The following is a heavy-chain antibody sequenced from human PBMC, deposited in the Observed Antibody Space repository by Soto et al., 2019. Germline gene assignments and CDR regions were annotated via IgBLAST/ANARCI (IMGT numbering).Heavy chain of an antibody. CDR3: ARVGGLYYDSSGYYYGHYFDY. CDR2: IIPIFGTA. D-gene: IGHD3-22*01. CDR1: GGTFSSYA. Sequence: QVQLVQSGAEVKKPGSSVKVSCKASGGTFSSYAISWVRQAPGQGLEWMGGIIPIFGTANYAQKFQGRVTINADKSTSTAYMELSSLRSEDTAVYYCARVGGLYYDSSGYYYGHYFDYWCQGTLVTVSS. V-gene: IGHV1-69*06. J-gene: IGHJ4*02.